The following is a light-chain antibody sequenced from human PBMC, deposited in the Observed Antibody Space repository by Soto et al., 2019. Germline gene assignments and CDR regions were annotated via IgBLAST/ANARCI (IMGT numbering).Light chain of an antibody. CDR2: DAS. Sequence: EVLLTLSPGTLCFSPGEKATLSCRAIQSLSNNIYLAWYQQKPGQAPRLLIYDASNRATGIPARFSGSGSGTDFTLTISSLQSEDFAVYYCQQYNPWPITFGQGTRLEIK. CDR1: QSLSNNIY. CDR3: QQYNPWPIT. J-gene: IGKJ5*01. V-gene: IGKV3-11*01.